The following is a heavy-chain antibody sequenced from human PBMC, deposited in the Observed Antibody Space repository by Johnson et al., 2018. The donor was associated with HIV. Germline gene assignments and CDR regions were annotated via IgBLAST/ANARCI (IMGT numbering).Heavy chain of an antibody. CDR1: GFIFSDYY. D-gene: IGHD2-2*01. CDR2: ISSSGTNI. Sequence: VQLVESGGGLVKPGGSLRLSCAASGFIFSDYYMSWIRQAPGKGLEWVSYISSSGTNIYYADSVKGRFSISRDNAKSSLYLQMNSLRAEDTALYYCARGLGSRSAFDIWGQGTMVTVSS. CDR3: ARGLGSRSAFDI. J-gene: IGHJ3*02. V-gene: IGHV3-11*04.